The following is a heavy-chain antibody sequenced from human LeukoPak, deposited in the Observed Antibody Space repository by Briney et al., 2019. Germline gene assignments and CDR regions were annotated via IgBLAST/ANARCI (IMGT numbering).Heavy chain of an antibody. Sequence: GGSLRLSCAASGFTFRTYGTHWVRQAPGKGLEWVAVIWYDGSNKYYADSVKGRFTISRDNSKNTLYLQMNSLRAEDTAVYYCAKDQGFWDCSGPRLYGMDVWGQGTTVTVSS. V-gene: IGHV3-33*06. CDR2: IWYDGSNK. CDR3: AKDQGFWDCSGPRLYGMDV. J-gene: IGHJ6*02. D-gene: IGHD2-15*01. CDR1: GFTFRTYG.